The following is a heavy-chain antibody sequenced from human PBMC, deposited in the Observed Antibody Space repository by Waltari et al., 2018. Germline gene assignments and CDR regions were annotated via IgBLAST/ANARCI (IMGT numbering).Heavy chain of an antibody. J-gene: IGHJ6*02. D-gene: IGHD6-19*01. CDR3: ARGRSSGWYRAGMDV. Sequence: WGRQATGKGVEWMGGMRPNSGNTGYAKKFQGRVTMTMNTSISTDYMELSSLRSEDTAVYYCARGRSSGWYRAGMDVWGQGTTVTVSS. CDR2: MRPNSGNT. V-gene: IGHV1-8*01.